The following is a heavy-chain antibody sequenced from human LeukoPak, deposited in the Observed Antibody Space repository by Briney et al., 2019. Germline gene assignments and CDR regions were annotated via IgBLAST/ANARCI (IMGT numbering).Heavy chain of an antibody. CDR1: GGSFSGYY. CDR2: INHSGST. CDR3: ASKSTDHGELRFDY. Sequence: SETLSLTCAVYGGSFSGYYWSWIRQPPGKGLEWIGEINHSGSTNYNPSLKSRVTILVDTSKNQFSLKLSSVTAADTGVYYCASKSTDHGELRFDYWGQGTPVTVSS. D-gene: IGHD4-17*01. V-gene: IGHV4-34*01. J-gene: IGHJ4*02.